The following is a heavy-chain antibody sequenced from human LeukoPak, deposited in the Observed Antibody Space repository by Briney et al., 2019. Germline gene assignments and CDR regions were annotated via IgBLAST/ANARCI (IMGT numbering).Heavy chain of an antibody. CDR2: INHSGST. CDR3: ARTVGSGSYFSY. D-gene: IGHD3-10*01. CDR1: GGSFSGYY. J-gene: IGHJ4*02. Sequence: SETLSLTCAVYGGSFSGYYWSWIRQPPGKGLEWIGEINHSGSTNYNPSLKSRVTISVDTSKNQFSLKLSSVTAADTAVYYCARTVGSGSYFSYWDQGTLVTVSS. V-gene: IGHV4-34*01.